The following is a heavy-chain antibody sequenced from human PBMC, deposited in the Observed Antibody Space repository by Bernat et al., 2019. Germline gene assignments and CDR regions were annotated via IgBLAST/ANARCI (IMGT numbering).Heavy chain of an antibody. CDR1: GGSISSGGCY. Sequence: QVQLQESGPGLVKPSQTLSLTCTVTGGSISSGGCYWSWIRQHPGKGLEWVGYIYYSGSTYYNPSLKSRVTISIDTSKNQFSLKLSSVTAEDTAVYYCARVSDGNIGYWGQGTLVTVSS. J-gene: IGHJ4*02. V-gene: IGHV4-31*03. CDR3: ARVSDGNIGY. CDR2: IYYSGST. D-gene: IGHD1/OR15-1a*01.